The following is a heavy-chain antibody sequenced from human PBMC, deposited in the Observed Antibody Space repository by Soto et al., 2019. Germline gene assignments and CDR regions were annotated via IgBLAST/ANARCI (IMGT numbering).Heavy chain of an antibody. CDR2: ISAYDGDT. V-gene: IGHV1-18*01. J-gene: IGHJ4*02. D-gene: IGHD3-16*01. Sequence: QVQMMQSGPEVKKPGASVRVSCKASGYTFTSYPIIWVRQAPGQGLEWMGWISAYDGDTKYAYKFQDRVTMTTETSTSTVYMELRSLRSDDTAVYYCARGGGGGSARLHDWGQGTLVTVSS. CDR3: ARGGGGGSARLHD. CDR1: GYTFTSYP.